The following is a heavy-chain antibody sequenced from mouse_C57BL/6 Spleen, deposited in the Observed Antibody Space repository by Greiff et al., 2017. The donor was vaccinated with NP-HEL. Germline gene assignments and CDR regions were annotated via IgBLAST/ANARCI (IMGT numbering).Heavy chain of an antibody. CDR1: GFNITDYY. CDR2: IDPEDGDT. Sequence: EVQLQQSGAELVRPGASVKLSCTASGFNITDYYMHWVKQRPEQGLEWIGRIDPEDGDTEYAPKFQGKATMTADTSSNTAYLQLSSLTSEDTAVYYCTYYGSRFAYWGQGTLVTVSA. J-gene: IGHJ3*01. CDR3: TYYGSRFAY. D-gene: IGHD1-1*01. V-gene: IGHV14-1*01.